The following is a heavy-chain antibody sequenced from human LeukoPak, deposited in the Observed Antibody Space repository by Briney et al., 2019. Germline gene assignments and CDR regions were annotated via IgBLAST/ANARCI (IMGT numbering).Heavy chain of an antibody. J-gene: IGHJ4*02. CDR1: GGSISSYY. Sequence: SETLSPTCTVTGGSISSYYWSWIRQPPGKGLEWIGYIYYSGSTNYNPSLKSRVTISVDTSKNQSSLKRSFVTAADTAVYYCARLSHTRYRCDYWGQGTLVTVSS. D-gene: IGHD5-18*01. V-gene: IGHV4-59*12. CDR3: ARLSHTRYRCDY. CDR2: IYYSGST.